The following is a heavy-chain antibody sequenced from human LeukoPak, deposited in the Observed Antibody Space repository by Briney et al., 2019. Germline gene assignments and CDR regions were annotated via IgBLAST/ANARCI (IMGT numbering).Heavy chain of an antibody. CDR2: IYYSGST. D-gene: IGHD3-10*01. Sequence: SETLSLTCTVSGGSISSYYWSWIQQPPGKGLEWIGYIYYSGSTNYNPSLESRVTISVDTSKNQFSLNLSSVTAADTAMYYCTRQGSYFNYWGQGTLVTVSS. CDR3: TRQGSYFNY. V-gene: IGHV4-59*08. CDR1: GGSISSYY. J-gene: IGHJ4*02.